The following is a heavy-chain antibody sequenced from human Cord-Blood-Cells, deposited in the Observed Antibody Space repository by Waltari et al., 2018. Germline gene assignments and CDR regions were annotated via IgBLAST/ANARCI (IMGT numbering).Heavy chain of an antibody. CDR3: ARDSRTGDGAFDI. Sequence: QVQLVESGGGVVEPGRPLRLSCAASGFTSSSSGMHWVRQAPGKGLEWVAVIWYDGSNKDYADSVKGRFTISRDNSKNTLYLQMNSLRAEDTAVYYCARDSRTGDGAFDIWGQGTMVTVSS. D-gene: IGHD7-27*01. CDR2: IWYDGSNK. J-gene: IGHJ3*02. CDR1: GFTSSSSG. V-gene: IGHV3-33*01.